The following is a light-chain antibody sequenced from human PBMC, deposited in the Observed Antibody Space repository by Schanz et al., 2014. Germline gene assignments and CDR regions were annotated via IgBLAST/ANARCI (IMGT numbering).Light chain of an antibody. CDR3: QRYNTSPFT. CDR2: GAS. CDR1: QSVSSSY. V-gene: IGKV3-20*01. J-gene: IGKJ3*01. Sequence: EIVLTQSPGTLSLSPGERATLSCRASQSVSSSYLAWYQQKPGQAPRLLIYGASTRATGIPARFSGSGSGTEFTLTISSLQPDDFATYYCQRYNTSPFTFGPGTKVDIK.